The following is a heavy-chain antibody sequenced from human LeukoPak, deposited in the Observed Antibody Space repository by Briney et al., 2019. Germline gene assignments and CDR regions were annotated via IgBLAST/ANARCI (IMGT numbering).Heavy chain of an antibody. D-gene: IGHD4-17*01. Sequence: SETLSLTCAVSGGSISSSSYYWGWIRQPHGKGLGWIGYIHHGGSTNYNPSLKSRVTKSVDTSKNQFALRLSSVTAADTAVYLCARDQPTVTTGEDAFDIWGQGTMVTVSS. CDR3: ARDQPTVTTGEDAFDI. CDR2: IHHGGST. CDR1: GGSISSSSYY. V-gene: IGHV4-61*01. J-gene: IGHJ3*02.